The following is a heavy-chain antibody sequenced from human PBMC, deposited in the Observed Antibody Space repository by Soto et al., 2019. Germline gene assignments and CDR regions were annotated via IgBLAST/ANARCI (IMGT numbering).Heavy chain of an antibody. CDR2: ISDGGGLT. V-gene: IGHV3-23*01. CDR3: ARRVIGSSRAFDT. CDR1: GFAFSSHP. D-gene: IGHD6-6*01. Sequence: GGSLRLSCAASGFAFSSHPMSWVRQAPEKGLEWVSGISDGGGLTYNADSVKGRFTISRDNSKNTLYLQMNSLRAEDTAIYYCARRVIGSSRAFDTWGQGTMVTVSS. J-gene: IGHJ3*02.